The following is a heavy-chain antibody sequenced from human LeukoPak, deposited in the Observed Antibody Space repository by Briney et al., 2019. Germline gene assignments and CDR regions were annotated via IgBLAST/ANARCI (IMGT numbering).Heavy chain of an antibody. Sequence: PGGSLRLSCVASRFTFSDYYMSWIRQAPGKGLEWLSYISSSDNTVYYADSVKGRLTISRDNAKNSLYLQMNTLRAEDTAVYYCARCPYYYGMDVWGQGTTVTVSS. CDR3: ARCPYYYGMDV. J-gene: IGHJ6*02. V-gene: IGHV3-11*01. CDR2: ISSSDNTV. CDR1: RFTFSDYY.